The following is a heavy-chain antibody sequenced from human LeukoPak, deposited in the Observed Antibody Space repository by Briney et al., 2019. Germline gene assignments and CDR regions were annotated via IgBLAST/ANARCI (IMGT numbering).Heavy chain of an antibody. CDR3: ASLELGGGSSGYGLYYYGMDV. CDR2: IYYSGST. Sequence: PSETLSLTCTVSGGSISSSSYYWGWIRQPPGKGLEWIGSIYYSGSTYYNPSLKSRVTISVDTSKNQFSLKLSSVTAADTAVYYCASLELGGGSSGYGLYYYGMDVWGQGTTVTVSS. V-gene: IGHV4-39*01. CDR1: GGSISSSSYY. D-gene: IGHD3-22*01. J-gene: IGHJ6*02.